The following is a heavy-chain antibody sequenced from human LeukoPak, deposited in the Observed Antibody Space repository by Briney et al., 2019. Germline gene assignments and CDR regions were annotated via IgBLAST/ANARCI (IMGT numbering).Heavy chain of an antibody. V-gene: IGHV4-34*01. CDR3: ARHSRVVVVPAADYYFDY. CDR2: INDSGNT. J-gene: IGHJ4*02. CDR1: GASFGGYY. D-gene: IGHD2-2*01. Sequence: SETLSLTCTVYGASFGGYYWTWIRQPPGKGLECIGQINDSGNTNYNPSLKSRVTISVDTSKNQFSLKLSSVTAADTALYYCARHSRVVVVPAADYYFDYWGQGTLVTVSS.